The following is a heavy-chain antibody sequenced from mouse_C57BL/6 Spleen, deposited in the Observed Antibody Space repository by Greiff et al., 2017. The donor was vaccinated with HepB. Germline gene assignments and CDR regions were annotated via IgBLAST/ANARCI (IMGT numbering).Heavy chain of an antibody. Sequence: VQLVESGGDLVKPGGSLKLLCAASGFTFSSYGMSWVRQTPDKRLEWVATISSGGSYTYYPDSVKGRFSISRDNAKNTLYLQMSSLKSEDTAMYYCARHYYGSSSAMDDWGQRTSVTVSS. J-gene: IGHJ4*01. CDR2: ISSGGSYT. V-gene: IGHV5-6*01. D-gene: IGHD1-1*01. CDR3: ARHYYGSSSAMDD. CDR1: GFTFSSYG.